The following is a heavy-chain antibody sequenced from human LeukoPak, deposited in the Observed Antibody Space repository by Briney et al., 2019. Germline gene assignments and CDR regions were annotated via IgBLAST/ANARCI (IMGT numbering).Heavy chain of an antibody. V-gene: IGHV4-34*01. CDR1: GVSINDYY. D-gene: IGHD3-9*01. CDR2: ISHTEGT. J-gene: IGHJ4*02. CDR3: ARIHCGHSGSVCYNH. Sequence: SETLSLTCGVFGVSINDYYWRWIRQSPGKGLEWIGEISHTEGTRYNPSLESRVTMSVGTSENQLSLKLIFVTAADTAVYYCARIHCGHSGSVCYNHWGLGTLVTVSS.